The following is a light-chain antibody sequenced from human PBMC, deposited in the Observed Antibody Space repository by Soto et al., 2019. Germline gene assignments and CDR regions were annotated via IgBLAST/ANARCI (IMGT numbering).Light chain of an antibody. Sequence: EIVMTQSPATLSVSPGDRVTLSCRASQSVRSNSAWYQQKPGQAPRLLIYGASTRATGIPARFSGSGYETEFTLTISSLQSEDFEVYYCQHYNSWPLTFGGGTNVDIK. CDR3: QHYNSWPLT. J-gene: IGKJ4*01. V-gene: IGKV3-15*01. CDR1: QSVRSN. CDR2: GAS.